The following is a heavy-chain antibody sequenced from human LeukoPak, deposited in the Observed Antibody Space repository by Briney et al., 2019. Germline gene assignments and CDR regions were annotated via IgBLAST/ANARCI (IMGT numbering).Heavy chain of an antibody. CDR3: ARQLCTDTSCFVDY. CDR2: IGTSGSPI. Sequence: IGTSGSPIYYADSVKGRFTISWDNAKDSLCLQMNSLRAEDTAVFYCARQLCTDTSCFVDYWGQGTLVTVSS. V-gene: IGHV3-11*01. J-gene: IGHJ4*02. D-gene: IGHD2-2*01.